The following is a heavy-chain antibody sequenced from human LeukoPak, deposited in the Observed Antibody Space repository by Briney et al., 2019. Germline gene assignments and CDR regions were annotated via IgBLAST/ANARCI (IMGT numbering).Heavy chain of an antibody. Sequence: GASLKISFKGSGYSFTNYWIGWVRPMPGKGLGWMVIIYPDDSDTRYSPSFQGQVTISADKSLTTSYLQWSRLQTSDTPIFYCARRAYEALHFDYWGQETRVTVSS. CDR1: GYSFTNYW. V-gene: IGHV5-51*01. CDR2: IYPDDSDT. J-gene: IGHJ4*02. CDR3: ARRAYEALHFDY. D-gene: IGHD5-12*01.